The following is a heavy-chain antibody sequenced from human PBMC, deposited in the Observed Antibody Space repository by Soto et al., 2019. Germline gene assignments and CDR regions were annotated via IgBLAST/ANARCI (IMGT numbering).Heavy chain of an antibody. CDR1: GFTFSSYA. J-gene: IGHJ4*02. D-gene: IGHD3-3*01. CDR3: TTVPQYYDFWSGFDY. CDR2: IKSKTDGGTT. Sequence: GGSLRLSCAASGFTFSSYAMSWVRQAPGKGLEWVGRIKSKTDGGTTDYAAPVKGRFTISRDDSKNTLYLQMNSLKTEDTAVYYCTTVPQYYDFWSGFDYWGQGTLVTVS. V-gene: IGHV3-15*01.